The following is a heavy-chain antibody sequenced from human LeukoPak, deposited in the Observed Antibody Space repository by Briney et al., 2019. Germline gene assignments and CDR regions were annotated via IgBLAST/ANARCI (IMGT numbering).Heavy chain of an antibody. V-gene: IGHV5-51*01. CDR1: GYRFTHYW. CDR3: ARLRDGSNWFDP. D-gene: IGHD5-24*01. Sequence: GESLKISCKGSGYRFTHYWIVWVRQMPGKGLEWMGIIYPGDSETRYSPSFQGQVTISADKSISTAYLQWSSLRASDTAMYYCARLRDGSNWFDPWGQGTLVTVSS. CDR2: IYPGDSET. J-gene: IGHJ5*02.